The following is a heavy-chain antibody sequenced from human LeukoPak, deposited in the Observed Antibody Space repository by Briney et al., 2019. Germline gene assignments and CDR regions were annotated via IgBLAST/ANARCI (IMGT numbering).Heavy chain of an antibody. J-gene: IGHJ4*02. V-gene: IGHV3-30*18. D-gene: IGHD4-11*01. CDR3: AKSPSQATVTTVYRY. Sequence: PGGSLRLSCAASGFIFSSYGMHWVRQAPGKGLEWVAVISYVGSNKYYADSVKGRFTISRDNSKNTLYLQMNSLRAEDTAVYYCAKSPSQATVTTVYRYWGQGTLVTVSS. CDR1: GFIFSSYG. CDR2: ISYVGSNK.